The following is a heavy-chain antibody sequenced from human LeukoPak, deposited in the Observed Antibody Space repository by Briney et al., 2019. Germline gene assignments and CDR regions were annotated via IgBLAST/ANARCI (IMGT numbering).Heavy chain of an antibody. CDR1: GGSISSSSYY. CDR3: ARQSGNIVVVPAAPLEFDY. J-gene: IGHJ4*02. CDR2: IYYSGST. V-gene: IGHV4-39*01. D-gene: IGHD2-2*01. Sequence: SETLSLTCSVSGGSISSSSYYWGWIRQPPGKGLEWIGSIYYSGSTYYNPSLKSRVTISVDTSKNQFSLKLSSVTAADTAVYYCARQSGNIVVVPAAPLEFDYWGQGTLVTVSS.